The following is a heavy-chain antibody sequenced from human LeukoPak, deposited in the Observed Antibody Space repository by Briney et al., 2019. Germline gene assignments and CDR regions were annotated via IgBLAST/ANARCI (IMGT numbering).Heavy chain of an antibody. CDR1: GHTFTGYY. J-gene: IGHJ5*02. Sequence: ASVKVSCKASGHTFTGYYMHWVRQAPGQGLEWMGWINPNSGGTNYAQKFQGRVTMTRDTSISTAYMELSRLRSDDTAVYYCARDGPASGSYDWFDPWGQGTLVTVSS. V-gene: IGHV1-2*02. CDR2: INPNSGGT. D-gene: IGHD1-26*01. CDR3: ARDGPASGSYDWFDP.